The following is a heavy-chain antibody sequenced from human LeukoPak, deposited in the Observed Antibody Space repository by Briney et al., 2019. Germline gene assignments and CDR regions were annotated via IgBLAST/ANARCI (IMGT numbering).Heavy chain of an antibody. V-gene: IGHV4-34*01. CDR2: INHSGST. J-gene: IGHJ4*02. Sequence: SETLSLTCAVYGGSFSGYYWSWIRQPPGKGLEWIGEINHSGSTNYNPSLKSRVTISVDTSKNQFSLKLSSVTAADTAVYYCARGARRYYDFWSGYRGPFDYWGQGTLVTVSS. D-gene: IGHD3-3*01. CDR3: ARGARRYYDFWSGYRGPFDY. CDR1: GGSFSGYY.